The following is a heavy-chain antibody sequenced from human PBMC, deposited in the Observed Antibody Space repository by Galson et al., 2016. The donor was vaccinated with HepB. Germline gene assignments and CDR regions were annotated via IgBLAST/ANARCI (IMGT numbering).Heavy chain of an antibody. Sequence: TLSLTCTVSGDSISSGAYYWSWIRQHPGKGLECIGYIYYSGTTYYNPSLKSRVTISVDASKNQFSLKLASVTAADTAVYYCASRTVRHGGWFDPWGQGTLVTVSS. CDR1: GDSISSGAYY. D-gene: IGHD4-17*01. CDR3: ASRTVRHGGWFDP. V-gene: IGHV4-31*03. J-gene: IGHJ5*02. CDR2: IYYSGTT.